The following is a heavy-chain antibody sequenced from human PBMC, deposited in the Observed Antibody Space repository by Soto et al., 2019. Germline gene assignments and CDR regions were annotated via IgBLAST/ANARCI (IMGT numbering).Heavy chain of an antibody. CDR2: ISYDGDNK. CDR1: GFTFSYHA. D-gene: IGHD1-1*01. Sequence: GSLRLSCAASGFTFSYHALNWVRQAPGKGLEWVAVISYDGDNKYIAESVKGRFTISRDNSKNTVSLQMNSLRTEDTAMYFCARGTTTSAFSAMDVWGQGTTVTVSS. V-gene: IGHV3-30-3*01. J-gene: IGHJ6*02. CDR3: ARGTTTSAFSAMDV.